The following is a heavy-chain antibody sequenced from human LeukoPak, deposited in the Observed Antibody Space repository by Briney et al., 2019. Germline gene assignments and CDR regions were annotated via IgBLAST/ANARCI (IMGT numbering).Heavy chain of an antibody. Sequence: PGRSLRLSCAASGFTFSSYAMHWVRQAPGKGLEWVAVISYDGSNKYYADSVKGRFTISRDNSKNTLYLQMNSLRAEDTAVYYCARAGAGGSYSPLDPNPQSYYFDYWGQGTLVTVSS. CDR3: ARAGAGGSYSPLDPNPQSYYFDY. J-gene: IGHJ4*02. V-gene: IGHV3-30*04. D-gene: IGHD1-26*01. CDR1: GFTFSSYA. CDR2: ISYDGSNK.